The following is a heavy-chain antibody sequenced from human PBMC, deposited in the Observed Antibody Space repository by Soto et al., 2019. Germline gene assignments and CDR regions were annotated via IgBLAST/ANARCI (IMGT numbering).Heavy chain of an antibody. J-gene: IGHJ6*02. CDR3: ARTSYYDSTGYYNLDV. CDR1: GGSISSSSYY. CDR2: IHHSETT. D-gene: IGHD3-22*01. V-gene: IGHV4-39*07. Sequence: PSETLSLTCTVSGGSISSSSYYWGWIRQPPGKGLEWIGRIHHSETTYYNPSLNSRVSISVDKSKNQFSLKLNSVNAADTADYYCARTSYYDSTGYYNLDVWGPGTTVTVSS.